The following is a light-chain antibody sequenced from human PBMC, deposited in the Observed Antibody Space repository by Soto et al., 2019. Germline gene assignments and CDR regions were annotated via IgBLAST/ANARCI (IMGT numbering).Light chain of an antibody. Sequence: ENVLTQSPGTLSLSPGERATLSCRASQTVSGSYVAWYQQKPGQTPRLLIYGASSRATGIPDRFSGSGSGTDFTLTICRLEPEDFAVYHCQQYGDSPLPFGGGTMVDIX. CDR2: GAS. V-gene: IGKV3-20*01. CDR1: QTVSGSY. CDR3: QQYGDSPLP. J-gene: IGKJ4*01.